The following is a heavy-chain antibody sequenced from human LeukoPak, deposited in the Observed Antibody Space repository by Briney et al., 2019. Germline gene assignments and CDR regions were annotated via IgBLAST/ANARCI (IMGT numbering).Heavy chain of an antibody. CDR1: GYTFTGYY. D-gene: IGHD2-15*01. Sequence: ASVKVSCKASGYTFTGYYMHWVRQAPGQGLEWMGWVNPNSGGTNYAQKFQGRVTMTRDTSISTAYMELSRLRSDDTAVYYCVAAPPNYYYYYGMDVWGQGTTVTVSS. CDR2: VNPNSGGT. CDR3: VAAPPNYYYYYGMDV. J-gene: IGHJ6*02. V-gene: IGHV1-2*02.